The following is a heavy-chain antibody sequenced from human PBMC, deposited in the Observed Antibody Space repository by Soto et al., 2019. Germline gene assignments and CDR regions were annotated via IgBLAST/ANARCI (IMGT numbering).Heavy chain of an antibody. J-gene: IGHJ4*02. CDR1: GYTFTSYY. CDR2: INPSGCST. D-gene: IGHD4-17*01. Sequence: QVQLVQSGAEVKKPGASVKVSCKAYGYTFTSYYMHWVRQAPGQGLEWMGIINPSGCSTSYAKKFQCRVTMTRDTSTSTVYMELSSLRSEDTAVSYCSRIHYGGNSVGLNYCGQGTLVTVSS. V-gene: IGHV1-46*01. CDR3: SRIHYGGNSVGLNY.